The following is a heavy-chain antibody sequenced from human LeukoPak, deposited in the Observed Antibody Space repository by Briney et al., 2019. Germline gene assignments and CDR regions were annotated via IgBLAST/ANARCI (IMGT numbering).Heavy chain of an antibody. D-gene: IGHD5-24*01. CDR2: ISWNSGRR. CDR3: ARGGDGYNYGEYFQH. CDR1: GFTFDDYA. J-gene: IGHJ1*01. V-gene: IGHV3-9*01. Sequence: GGSLRLSCVGSGFTFDDYAMHWVRQAPGKGLEWVSGISWNSGRRGYADSVKGRFTISRDNSKSTLYLQMNSLRAEDTAVYYCARGGDGYNYGEYFQHWGQGTLVTVSS.